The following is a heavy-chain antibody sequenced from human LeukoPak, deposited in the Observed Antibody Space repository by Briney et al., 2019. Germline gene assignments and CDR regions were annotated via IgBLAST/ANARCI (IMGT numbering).Heavy chain of an antibody. D-gene: IGHD3-22*01. V-gene: IGHV3-30*02. Sequence: PGGSLRLSCAASGFTFSSYGMHWVRQAPGKGLEWVAFIRYDGSNKYYADSVKGRFTISRDNSKNSLYLQMNSLRAEDTAVYYCARDHSSGDKETDYWGQGTLVTVSS. CDR2: IRYDGSNK. CDR3: ARDHSSGDKETDY. CDR1: GFTFSSYG. J-gene: IGHJ4*02.